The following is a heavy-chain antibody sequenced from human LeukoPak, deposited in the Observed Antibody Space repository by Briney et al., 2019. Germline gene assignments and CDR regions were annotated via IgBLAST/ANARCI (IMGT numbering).Heavy chain of an antibody. V-gene: IGHV1-24*01. Sequence: GASVKVSCKVSGYTLTELSMHWVRQAPGKGLEWMGGFDPEDGETIYAQKFQGRVTMTEDTSTDTAYMELSSLRSEDTAVYYCATGSQYYYDSSGYYNAFDIWGQGTMVTVS. D-gene: IGHD3-22*01. CDR1: GYTLTELS. CDR2: FDPEDGET. J-gene: IGHJ3*02. CDR3: ATGSQYYYDSSGYYNAFDI.